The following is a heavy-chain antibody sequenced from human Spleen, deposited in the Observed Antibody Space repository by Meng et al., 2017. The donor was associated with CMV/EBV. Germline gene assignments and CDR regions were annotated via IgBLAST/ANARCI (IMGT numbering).Heavy chain of an antibody. CDR2: IIPILGIA. V-gene: IGHV1-69*10. CDR3: ARASYASSMPFDP. CDR1: GGTFSSYA. D-gene: IGHD6-6*01. J-gene: IGHJ5*02. Sequence: CKASGGTFSSYAISWVRQAPGQGLEWMRGIIPILGIANYAQKFQGRVTITADKSTSTAYMELSSLRSEDTAVYYCARASYASSMPFDPWGQGTLVTVSS.